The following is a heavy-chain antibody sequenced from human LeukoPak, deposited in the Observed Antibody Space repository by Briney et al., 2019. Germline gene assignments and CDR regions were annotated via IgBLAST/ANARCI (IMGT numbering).Heavy chain of an antibody. V-gene: IGHV1-69*02. J-gene: IGHJ4*02. CDR3: ASGLRYFDWLIVY. CDR2: IIPILGIA. D-gene: IGHD3-9*01. CDR1: GGTFSSYT. Sequence: SVKVSCKASGGTFSSYTISWVRQAPGQGLEWMGRIIPILGIANYAQKFQGRVTITADKSTSTAYMELSSLRSEDTAVYYCASGLRYFDWLIVYWGQGTLVTVSS.